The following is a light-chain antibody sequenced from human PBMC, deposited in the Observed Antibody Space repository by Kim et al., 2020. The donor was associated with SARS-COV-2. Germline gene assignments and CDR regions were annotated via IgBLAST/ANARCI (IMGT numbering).Light chain of an antibody. J-gene: IGKJ2*01. CDR1: QSVSSSY. CDR3: QQYGSSPRYT. CDR2: GAS. V-gene: IGKV3-20*01. Sequence: SPGERATLPGRASQSVSSSYLAWYQQKPGQAPRLLIYGASSRATGIPDRFSGSGSGTDFTLTISRLEPEDFAVYYCQQYGSSPRYTFGQGTKLEI.